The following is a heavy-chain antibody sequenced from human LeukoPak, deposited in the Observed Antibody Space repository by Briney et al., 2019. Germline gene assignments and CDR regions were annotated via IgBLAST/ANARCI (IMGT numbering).Heavy chain of an antibody. CDR2: IYYSGST. J-gene: IGHJ5*02. V-gene: IGHV4-39*01. Sequence: SETLSLTCTVSGGSISSSSYYWGWIRQPPGKGLEWIGSIYYSGSTYYNPSLKSRVTISVDTSKNQFSLKLSSVTAADTAVYYCARQGGRENYNWFDPWGQGTLVTVSS. D-gene: IGHD3-10*01. CDR1: GGSISSSSYY. CDR3: ARQGGRENYNWFDP.